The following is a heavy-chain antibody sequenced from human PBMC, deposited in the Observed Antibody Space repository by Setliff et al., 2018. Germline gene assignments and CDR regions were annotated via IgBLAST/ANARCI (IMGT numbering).Heavy chain of an antibody. CDR3: TRYGDYKQSFDF. V-gene: IGHV1-69*05. D-gene: IGHD4-17*01. CDR2: IIPIFGSA. J-gene: IGHJ4*02. CDR1: GGTFNSYA. Sequence: ASVKVSCKASGGTFNSYAISWVRQAPGQGLEWMGGIIPIFGSANYARKFQGRVTMTRDTSTSTVYMELSSLRSEDTAVYYCTRYGDYKQSFDFWGQGTLVTVSS.